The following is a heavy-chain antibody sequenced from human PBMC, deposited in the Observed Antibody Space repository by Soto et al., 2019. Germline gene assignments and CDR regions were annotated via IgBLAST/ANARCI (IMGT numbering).Heavy chain of an antibody. V-gene: IGHV4-59*01. CDR2: IYYSGST. CDR3: ARDPSRTFGYYYYGMDV. CDR1: GGSISSYY. D-gene: IGHD6-13*01. Sequence: LSLTCTVSGGSISSYYWSWIRRPPGKGLEWIGYIYYSGSTNYNPSLKSRVTISVDTSKNQFSLKLSSVTAADTAVYYCARDPSRTFGYYYYGMDVWGQGTTVTVSS. J-gene: IGHJ6*02.